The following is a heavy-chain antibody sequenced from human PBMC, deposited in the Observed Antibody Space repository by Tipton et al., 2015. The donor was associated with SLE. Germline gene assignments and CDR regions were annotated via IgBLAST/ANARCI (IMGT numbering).Heavy chain of an antibody. CDR3: ALGLGVEDAFDI. J-gene: IGHJ3*02. V-gene: IGHV3-7*01. Sequence: GSLRLSCAASGFTFSSYWMSWVRQAPGKGLEWVANIKQDGSEKYYVDSVKGRFTISRDNAKNSLYLQMNSLRAEDTAVYYCALGLGVEDAFDIWGQGTMVTVSS. CDR1: GFTFSSYW. D-gene: IGHD3-3*01. CDR2: IKQDGSEK.